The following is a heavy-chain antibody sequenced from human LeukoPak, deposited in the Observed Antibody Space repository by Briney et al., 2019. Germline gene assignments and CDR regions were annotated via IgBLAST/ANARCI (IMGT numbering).Heavy chain of an antibody. D-gene: IGHD4-23*01. V-gene: IGHV3-53*01. J-gene: IGHJ3*02. Sequence: PGGSLRLSCAASGFTVSRNFVTWVRQAPGKGLEWVSVIYGGGSTYYADSVKGRFTIFRDNSKNTLYLQMNSLRAEDTAVYYCARGLYDSNSPADALDIWGQGTMVIVSS. CDR2: IYGGGST. CDR1: GFTVSRNF. CDR3: ARGLYDSNSPADALDI.